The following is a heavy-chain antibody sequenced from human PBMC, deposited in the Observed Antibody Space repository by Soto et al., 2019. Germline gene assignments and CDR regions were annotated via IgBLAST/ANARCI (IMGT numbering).Heavy chain of an antibody. CDR2: INSDGRDT. Sequence: PGGSLRLSCAAYGFSLTNYWMHWVRQAPGKGLVWVSRINSDGRDTPYADSVKGRFTISRDNAKNTLYLQMNRLRDEDTAVYYCARDMWSTVDYYYGMDVWGQGTTVTSP. CDR1: GFSLTNYW. CDR3: ARDMWSTVDYYYGMDV. J-gene: IGHJ6*02. D-gene: IGHD4-17*01. V-gene: IGHV3-74*01.